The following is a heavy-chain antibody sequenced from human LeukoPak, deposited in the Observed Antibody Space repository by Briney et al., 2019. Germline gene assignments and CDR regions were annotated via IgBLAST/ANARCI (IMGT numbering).Heavy chain of an antibody. V-gene: IGHV3-23*01. J-gene: IGHJ4*02. D-gene: IGHD6-13*01. Sequence: GGSLRLSCAASGFTFSNYAMSWVRQAPGKGLEWVSAISGSGGNTYYADSVKGRFTISRDNSKNTLYLQMNSLRAEDTAVYYCATSPASSCLDYWGQGTLVTVSS. CDR1: GFTFSNYA. CDR3: ATSPASSCLDY. CDR2: ISGSGGNT.